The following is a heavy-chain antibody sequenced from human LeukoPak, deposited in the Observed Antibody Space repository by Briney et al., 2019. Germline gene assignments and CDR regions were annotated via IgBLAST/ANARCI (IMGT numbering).Heavy chain of an antibody. Sequence: GASVKVSCKASGYTFTGYYMHWVRQAPGQGLEWMGRINPNSGGTNYAQKFQGRVTMTRDTSTSTVYMELSSLRSEDTAVYYCARSIAAAGSLPNWGQGTLVTVSS. CDR2: INPNSGGT. CDR3: ARSIAAAGSLPN. J-gene: IGHJ4*02. D-gene: IGHD6-13*01. CDR1: GYTFTGYY. V-gene: IGHV1-2*06.